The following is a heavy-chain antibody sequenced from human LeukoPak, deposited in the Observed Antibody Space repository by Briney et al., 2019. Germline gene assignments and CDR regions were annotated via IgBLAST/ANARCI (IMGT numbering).Heavy chain of an antibody. D-gene: IGHD3-3*01. CDR2: IRYDGSNK. Sequence: GGSLRLSCGASGFTFSSYGMHWVRQAPGKGLEWVAFIRYDGSNKYYADSVKGRFTISRDNSKNTLYLQMNSLRDEDTAVYYCAKRLRKLIVGVTEHYFDYWGQGTLVTVSS. J-gene: IGHJ4*02. CDR1: GFTFSSYG. CDR3: AKRLRKLIVGVTEHYFDY. V-gene: IGHV3-30*02.